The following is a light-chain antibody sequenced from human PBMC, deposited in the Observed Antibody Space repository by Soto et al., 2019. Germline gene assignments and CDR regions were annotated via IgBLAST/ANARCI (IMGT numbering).Light chain of an antibody. CDR1: SSDVGSYNS. J-gene: IGLJ1*01. Sequence: QSVLTQPPSVSGSPGQSVTISCTGTSSDVGSYNSVSWYQQPPGTVPKLIIYEVSIRPSGVPDRFSGSKSGNTASLTISGLLAEDEADYYCSSYTTSNTYVFGTGTQVTVL. CDR3: SSYTTSNTYV. CDR2: EVS. V-gene: IGLV2-18*02.